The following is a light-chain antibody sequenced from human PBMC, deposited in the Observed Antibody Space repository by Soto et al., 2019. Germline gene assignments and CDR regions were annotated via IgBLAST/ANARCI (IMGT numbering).Light chain of an antibody. Sequence: QSVLTQPASVSGSPGQSITVSCTGTSSDVGGYNHVSWYQQHPGKAPKLMIYDVSSRPSGISTRCSGSKSGNTASLTISGLQAEDEADYYCSSYTRTSTVVFGGGTKVTVL. CDR2: DVS. CDR1: SSDVGGYNH. V-gene: IGLV2-14*03. CDR3: SSYTRTSTVV. J-gene: IGLJ2*01.